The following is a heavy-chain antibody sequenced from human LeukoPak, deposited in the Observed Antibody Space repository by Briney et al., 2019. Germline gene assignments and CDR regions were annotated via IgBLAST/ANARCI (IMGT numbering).Heavy chain of an antibody. D-gene: IGHD1-14*01. CDR3: AKVILSRTRGPFDY. Sequence: GGSLRLSYAASGFTFSSYAMNWVRQAPGRGLEWVSAISNSGVSTFYADSVKGRFTISRDNSKNTLYLQMNSLRAEDTAVYYCAKVILSRTRGPFDYWGQGTLVTVSS. J-gene: IGHJ4*02. CDR1: GFTFSSYA. V-gene: IGHV3-23*01. CDR2: ISNSGVST.